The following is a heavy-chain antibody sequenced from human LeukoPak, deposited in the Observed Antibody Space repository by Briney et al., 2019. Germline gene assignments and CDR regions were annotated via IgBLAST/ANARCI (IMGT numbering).Heavy chain of an antibody. D-gene: IGHD2-8*01. CDR3: ARVSCTNGVCWSGN. V-gene: IGHV1-2*02. J-gene: IGHJ4*02. CDR2: INPNSGGT. CDR1: GYTFTGYY. Sequence: GASVKVSCKASGYTFTGYYMHWVRQAPGQGLEWMGWINPNSGGTNYAQKFQGRVTMTRDTSISTAYMELSRLRSDDTAVYYCARVSCTNGVCWSGNWGQGTLVTVSS.